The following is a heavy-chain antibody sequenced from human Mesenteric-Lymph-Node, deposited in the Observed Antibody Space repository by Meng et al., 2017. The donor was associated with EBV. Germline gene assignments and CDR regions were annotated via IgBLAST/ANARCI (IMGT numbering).Heavy chain of an antibody. CDR1: GFTFSSQA. J-gene: IGHJ4*02. CDR2: IYQSGSRA. Sequence: VELLESGGGLVQPGGSLRLACAASGFTFSSQAMYWVRQAPGKGLEWVSGIYQSGSRAYYADSVKGRFTVSRDNSKNMLYLQMNSLRAEDTAIYYCAKNSGLDYWGQGTLVTVSS. V-gene: IGHV3-23*05. CDR3: AKNSGLDY.